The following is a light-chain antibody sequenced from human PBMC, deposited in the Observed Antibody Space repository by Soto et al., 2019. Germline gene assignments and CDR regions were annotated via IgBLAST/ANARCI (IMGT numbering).Light chain of an antibody. V-gene: IGKV1-39*01. CDR3: QQSYSTPRFT. CDR2: AAS. Sequence: DIQMTQSPSSLSASVGDRVTITCRASQSISSYLNWYQQKPGKAPKLLIYAASTLQSGVPSRFSGSGSGTDFTLTISSLHPEDFATYYCQQSYSTPRFTFAPGTKVDIK. CDR1: QSISSY. J-gene: IGKJ3*01.